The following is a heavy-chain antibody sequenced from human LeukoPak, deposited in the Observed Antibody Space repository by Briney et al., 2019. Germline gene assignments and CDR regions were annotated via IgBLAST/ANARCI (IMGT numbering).Heavy chain of an antibody. J-gene: IGHJ4*02. CDR3: ARETKYYYGSGSYSRPAY. V-gene: IGHV4-34*01. CDR2: INHSGST. Sequence: SETLSLTCAVYGGSFSGYYWSWIRQPPGKGLEWIGEINHSGSTNYNPSLKSRVTISVDTSKNQFSLKLSSVTAADTAVYYCARETKYYYGSGSYSRPAYWGQGTLVTVSS. CDR1: GGSFSGYY. D-gene: IGHD3-10*01.